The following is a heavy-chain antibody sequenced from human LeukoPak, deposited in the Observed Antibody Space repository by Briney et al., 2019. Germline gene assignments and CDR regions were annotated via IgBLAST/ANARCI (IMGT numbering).Heavy chain of an antibody. CDR2: ISSSSSYI. CDR3: ARGPNDSGHYYYYYMDV. CDR1: GFTFSSYS. Sequence: GSLRLSCAASGFTFSSYSMNWVRQAPGKGLEWVSSISSSSSYIYYADSVKGRFTISRDNAKNSLYLQMNSLRAEDTAVYYCARGPNDSGHYYYYYMDVWGKGTTVTVSS. J-gene: IGHJ6*03. D-gene: IGHD1-1*01. V-gene: IGHV3-21*01.